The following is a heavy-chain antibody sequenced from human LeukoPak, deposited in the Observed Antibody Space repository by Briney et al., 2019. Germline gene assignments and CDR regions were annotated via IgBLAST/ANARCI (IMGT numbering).Heavy chain of an antibody. Sequence: GGSLRPSCAASGFIFRTYSMNSVRQDPGKGLEWISSISKSGTYIYYADAVSGRFIISRDNANNSLYLEMNNRGVDDTAVYYCAIGSGVHYWGLGTLV. CDR2: ISKSGTYI. D-gene: IGHD3-10*01. CDR3: AIGSGVHY. CDR1: GFIFRTYS. V-gene: IGHV3-21*06. J-gene: IGHJ4*02.